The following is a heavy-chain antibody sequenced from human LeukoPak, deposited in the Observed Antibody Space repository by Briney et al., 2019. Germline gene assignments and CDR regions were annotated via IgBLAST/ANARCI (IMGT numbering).Heavy chain of an antibody. D-gene: IGHD3-22*01. V-gene: IGHV3-23*01. CDR2: IRDSGGRT. Sequence: AGGSLRLSCAVTGITLSNYGMSWVRQAPGKGLEWVAGIRDSGGRTNYADSVKGRFTFSRDNPKNTLYLQMNSLRAEDTAVYFCAKRGVVIRVILVGFHKEAYYFDSWGQGALVTVSS. CDR3: AKRGVVIRVILVGFHKEAYYFDS. J-gene: IGHJ4*02. CDR1: GITLSNYG.